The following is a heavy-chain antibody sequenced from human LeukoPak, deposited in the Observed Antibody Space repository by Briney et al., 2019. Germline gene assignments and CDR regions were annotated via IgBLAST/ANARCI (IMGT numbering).Heavy chain of an antibody. J-gene: IGHJ4*02. D-gene: IGHD6-19*01. V-gene: IGHV1-2*02. CDR1: GYTFTSYD. CDR2: INPNSGGT. Sequence: ASVKVSCKASGYTFTSYDINWVRQATGQGLEWMGWINPNSGGTNYAQKFQGRVTMTRDTSISTAYMELSRLRSDDTAVYYCARESSGYDYWGQGTLVTVSS. CDR3: ARESSGYDY.